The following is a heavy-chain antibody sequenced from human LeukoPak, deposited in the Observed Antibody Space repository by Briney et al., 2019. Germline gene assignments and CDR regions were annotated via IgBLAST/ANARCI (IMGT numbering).Heavy chain of an antibody. V-gene: IGHV4-59*01. D-gene: IGHD6-13*01. J-gene: IGHJ4*02. CDR1: GGSISTYY. CDR3: ARGVYISAAQYGF. CDR2: IYYSGAT. Sequence: SETLSLTCTVSGGSISTYYWNWIRQPPGGGLEWIGYIYYSGATNYNPSLKSRVTISVDTSENQLSLKLSSVTAADTAVYYGARGVYISAAQYGFWGQGTLVTASS.